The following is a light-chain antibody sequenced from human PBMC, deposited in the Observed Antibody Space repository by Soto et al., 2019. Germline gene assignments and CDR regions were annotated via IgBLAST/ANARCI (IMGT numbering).Light chain of an antibody. Sequence: DIQMTQSPSTRSASVGDGVTITCRASQSVSTWLAWYQQRPGKAPKLLIYRASTLDSGVPSRFSGSGSGTEFTLTISSLQPDDFATYYCQQYNTYPYSFGQGTKLEIK. CDR1: QSVSTW. J-gene: IGKJ2*03. CDR3: QQYNTYPYS. CDR2: RAS. V-gene: IGKV1-5*03.